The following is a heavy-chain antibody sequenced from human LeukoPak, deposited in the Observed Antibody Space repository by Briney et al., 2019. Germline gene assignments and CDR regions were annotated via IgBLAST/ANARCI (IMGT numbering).Heavy chain of an antibody. V-gene: IGHV4-61*09. D-gene: IGHD5-24*01. CDR3: ARSPGRDDFFFDY. CDR2: IYTSGST. J-gene: IGHJ4*02. Sequence: SQTLSLTCTGPGGSISSGIYYWSWIRQPAGKGLEWIGHIYTSGSTNYNPSLKSRVTISIDTSKNQFSLKLSSVTAADTAVYYCARSPGRDDFFFDYWGQGTLVTVSS. CDR1: GGSISSGIYY.